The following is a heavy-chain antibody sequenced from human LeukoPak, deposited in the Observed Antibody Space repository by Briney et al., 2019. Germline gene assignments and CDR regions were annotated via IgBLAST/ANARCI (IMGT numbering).Heavy chain of an antibody. J-gene: IGHJ5*02. CDR2: IYYSGST. Sequence: PSETLSLTCTVSGGSMSSYYWSWIRQPPGKGLEWIGYIYYSGSTNYNPSLKSRVTISVDTSKNQFSLKLSSVTAADTAVYYCAGSYCTKGVCYRGFDPWGQGTLVTVS. D-gene: IGHD2-8*01. CDR1: GGSMSSYY. CDR3: AGSYCTKGVCYRGFDP. V-gene: IGHV4-59*01.